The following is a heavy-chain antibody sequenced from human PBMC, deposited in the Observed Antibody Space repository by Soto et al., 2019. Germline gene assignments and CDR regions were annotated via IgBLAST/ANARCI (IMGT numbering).Heavy chain of an antibody. D-gene: IGHD6-13*01. Sequence: QVQLVQSGAEVKKPGAQGKSPSRVPGSPLPTKVFAGVRGPPGQGLEWMGWISTYNVNTNYAQKLQGRVTMTTDTSTSTAYMELRSLTYDDTAVYYCARGSADSDYWGQGTLVTVSS. J-gene: IGHJ4*02. CDR3: ARGSADSDY. V-gene: IGHV1-18*01. CDR1: GSPLPTKV. CDR2: ISTYNVNT.